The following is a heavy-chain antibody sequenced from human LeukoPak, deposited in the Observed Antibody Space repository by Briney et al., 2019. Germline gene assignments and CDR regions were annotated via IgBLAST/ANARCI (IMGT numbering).Heavy chain of an antibody. CDR3: ARALIAVAGTNWFDP. CDR1: GGSISSYY. V-gene: IGHV4-4*07. J-gene: IGHJ5*02. D-gene: IGHD6-19*01. CDR2: IYTSGST. Sequence: SETLSLTCTVSGGSISSYYWSWIRQPAGKGLEWIGRIYTSGSTNHNPSLKSRVTMSVDTSKNQFSLKLSSVTAADTAVYYCARALIAVAGTNWFDPWGQGTLVTVSS.